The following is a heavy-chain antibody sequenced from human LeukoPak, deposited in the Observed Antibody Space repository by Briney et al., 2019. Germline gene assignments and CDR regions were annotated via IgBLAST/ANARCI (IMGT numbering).Heavy chain of an antibody. D-gene: IGHD3-10*01. J-gene: IGHJ4*02. CDR3: AKALVRGITMTSFDY. Sequence: GGSLRLSCAASGFTFSSSAMHWVRQAPGKGLEWVAVISYDESNKYYADSVKGRFTISRDNSKNTLYLQMNSLRAEDTAVYYCAKALVRGITMTSFDYWGQGTLVTVSS. CDR2: ISYDESNK. V-gene: IGHV3-30*18. CDR1: GFTFSSSA.